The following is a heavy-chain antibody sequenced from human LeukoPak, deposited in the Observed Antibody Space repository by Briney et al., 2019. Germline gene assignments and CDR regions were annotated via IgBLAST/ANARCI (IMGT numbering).Heavy chain of an antibody. CDR3: VRGRGYTGYDASLLDY. Sequence: PGGSLRLSCSASGITLSNHAIHWVRQAPGKGLAYVSGISSRGGSTYSADSVKGRFIISRDNSKNTLSLQMRSLRAEDTAVYYCVRGRGYTGYDASLLDYWGQGTLVTVCS. D-gene: IGHD5-12*01. CDR2: ISSRGGST. V-gene: IGHV3-64D*09. J-gene: IGHJ4*02. CDR1: GITLSNHA.